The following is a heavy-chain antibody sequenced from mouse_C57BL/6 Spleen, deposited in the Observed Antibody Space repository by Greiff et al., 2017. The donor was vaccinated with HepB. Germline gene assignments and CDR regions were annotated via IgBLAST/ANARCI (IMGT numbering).Heavy chain of an antibody. CDR2: IDPSDSYT. J-gene: IGHJ4*01. CDR3: ARNFPYRTTVVDGAMDY. D-gene: IGHD1-1*01. V-gene: IGHV1-69*01. CDR1: GYTFTSYW. Sequence: VQLQQPGAELVMPGASVKLSCKASGYTFTSYWMHWVKQRPGQGLEWIGEIDPSDSYTNYNHKFKGKSTLTVDQSSSTAYMQLSSLTSEDSAVYYCARNFPYRTTVVDGAMDYWGQGTSVTVSS.